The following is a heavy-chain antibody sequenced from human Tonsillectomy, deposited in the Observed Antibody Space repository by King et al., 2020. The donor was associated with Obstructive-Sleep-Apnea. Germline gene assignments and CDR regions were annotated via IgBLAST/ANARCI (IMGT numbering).Heavy chain of an antibody. J-gene: IGHJ6*02. Sequence: VQLQESGPGLVKPSGTLPLTCVVSGGSISSRSWWSWVRQPPGKGLEWIGEIFHSGSTNYNPSLKSRVTMSVDKSKNQFSLKLSSVTAADTAVYYCARAGDWYLYYGMDVWGQGTTVTVSS. D-gene: IGHD3-9*01. CDR3: ARAGDWYLYYGMDV. CDR2: IFHSGST. V-gene: IGHV4-4*02. CDR1: GGSISSRSW.